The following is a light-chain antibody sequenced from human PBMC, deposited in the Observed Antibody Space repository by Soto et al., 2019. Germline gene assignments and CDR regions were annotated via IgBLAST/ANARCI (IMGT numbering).Light chain of an antibody. Sequence: GDRVTISCRASQNIDSWLAWYQQKPGKAPKLLIYDASSLESGVTSRFSGSGSGTEFTLTISSLQPDDFATYYCQQYNSYPYSFGPGTKVDIK. J-gene: IGKJ3*01. CDR1: QNIDSW. CDR2: DAS. CDR3: QQYNSYPYS. V-gene: IGKV1-5*01.